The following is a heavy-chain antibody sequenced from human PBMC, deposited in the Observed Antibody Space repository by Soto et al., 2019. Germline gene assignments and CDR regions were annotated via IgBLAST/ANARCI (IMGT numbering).Heavy chain of an antibody. D-gene: IGHD6-6*01. Sequence: QVQLVQSGAEVKKPGASVKISCKASGYTFTNYYMHWVRQAPGQGLEWMGIINPSGGSTSYAQEFQGRVTMTRDTSTSTGYMELSSLRSEDTAVYYCAKESSSCFDYWGQGTLVTVSS. CDR2: INPSGGST. V-gene: IGHV1-46*01. CDR3: AKESSSCFDY. CDR1: GYTFTNYY. J-gene: IGHJ4*02.